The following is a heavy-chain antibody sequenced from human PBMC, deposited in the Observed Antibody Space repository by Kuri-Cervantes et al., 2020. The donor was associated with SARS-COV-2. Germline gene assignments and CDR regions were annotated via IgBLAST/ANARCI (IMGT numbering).Heavy chain of an antibody. Sequence: ASVKVSCQASGYTFTSYGISWVRQAPGQGLEWMGWISAYSGNTNYAQKLQGRVTMTTDTSTSTAYMELRSLRSDDTAVYYCAREWVLRFLEWSHNSPSYYYYMDVWGKGTTVTVSS. D-gene: IGHD3-3*01. CDR2: ISAYSGNT. CDR3: AREWVLRFLEWSHNSPSYYYYMDV. V-gene: IGHV1-18*01. CDR1: GYTFTSYG. J-gene: IGHJ6*03.